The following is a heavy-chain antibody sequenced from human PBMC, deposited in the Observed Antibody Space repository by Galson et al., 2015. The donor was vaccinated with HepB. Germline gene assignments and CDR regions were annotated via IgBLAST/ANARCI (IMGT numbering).Heavy chain of an antibody. CDR3: ARGVLGDFWSGSPHYSRAYYMDV. J-gene: IGHJ6*03. CDR2: VNHNGGT. V-gene: IGHV4-34*01. CDR1: GGSFSGSY. D-gene: IGHD3-3*01. Sequence: LSLTCAVYGGSFSGSYWSWIRQPPGKGLEWIGEVNHNGGTNYNRSLKSRVTISVDTSKNQFSLKLSSVTAADTAVYYCARGVLGDFWSGSPHYSRAYYMDVWGKGTTVTVSS.